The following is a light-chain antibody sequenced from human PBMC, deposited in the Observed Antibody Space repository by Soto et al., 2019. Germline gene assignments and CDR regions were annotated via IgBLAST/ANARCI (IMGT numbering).Light chain of an antibody. J-gene: IGLJ3*02. V-gene: IGLV2-23*02. CDR1: KSDIGSYNL. CDR2: EVN. Sequence: QSALTQPASVSGSLGQSITISCTGSKSDIGSYNLVSWYQQDPGKAPKLIIFEVNKRPSGISSRFSGSKSANTASLTIAGLQPDDESKYYCASYAGGTNFMVFGGGTKLTVL. CDR3: ASYAGGTNFMV.